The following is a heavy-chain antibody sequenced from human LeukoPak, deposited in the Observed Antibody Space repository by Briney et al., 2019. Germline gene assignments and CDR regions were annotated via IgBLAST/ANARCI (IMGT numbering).Heavy chain of an antibody. Sequence: SETLSLTCTVSGSISGYYWSWIRQPPGKGLEWIGYIYTSGSTNYNPSLESRVTISVDTSKNQFSLDLSSVTAADTAVYYCARQKCTSTSCLTKNAFDIWGQGTMVAVSS. J-gene: IGHJ3*02. CDR3: ARQKCTSTSCLTKNAFDI. D-gene: IGHD2-2*01. CDR1: GSISGYY. CDR2: IYTSGST. V-gene: IGHV4-4*09.